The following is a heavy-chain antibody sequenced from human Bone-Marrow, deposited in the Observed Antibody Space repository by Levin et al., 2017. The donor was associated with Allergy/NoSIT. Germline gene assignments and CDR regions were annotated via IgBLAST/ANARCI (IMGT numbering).Heavy chain of an antibody. CDR1: GFTFSNCG. CDR3: ARVRGDGDYIFDY. CDR2: IWNDGSNK. Sequence: GESLKISCAASGFTFSNCGMHWVRQAPGKGLEWVAVIWNDGSNKYYADSVKGRFTISRDNSKNTLYLQMNSLRAEDTAVYYCARVRGDGDYIFDYWGQGTLVTVSS. D-gene: IGHD4-17*01. J-gene: IGHJ4*02. V-gene: IGHV3-33*01.